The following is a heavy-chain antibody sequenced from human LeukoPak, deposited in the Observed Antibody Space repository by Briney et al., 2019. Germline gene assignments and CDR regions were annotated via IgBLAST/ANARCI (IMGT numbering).Heavy chain of an antibody. CDR2: INHSGST. CDR3: ARGRGGWPPDY. J-gene: IGHJ4*02. Sequence: SETLSLTCAGYGGSFSGHYWSWIRQPPGKGLEWIGEINHSGSTNYNPSLKSRVTISVDTSKNQFSLKLSSVTAADTAVYYCARGRGGWPPDYWGQGTLVTVSS. D-gene: IGHD6-19*01. V-gene: IGHV4-34*01. CDR1: GGSFSGHY.